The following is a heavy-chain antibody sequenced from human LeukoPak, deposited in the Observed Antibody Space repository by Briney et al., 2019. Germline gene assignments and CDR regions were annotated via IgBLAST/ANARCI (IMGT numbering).Heavy chain of an antibody. CDR1: GYTFNSYY. J-gene: IGHJ5*02. D-gene: IGHD6-19*01. CDR3: ARDGKLSSGWSWFDP. Sequence: ASVKVSCKAPGYTFNSYYMHWVRQAPGQGLEWMGIINPSGGGTSYAQKFQGRVTMTRDTSTSTVYMELSSLRSEDTAVYYCARDGKLSSGWSWFDPWGQGTLVTVSS. V-gene: IGHV1-46*02. CDR2: INPSGGGT.